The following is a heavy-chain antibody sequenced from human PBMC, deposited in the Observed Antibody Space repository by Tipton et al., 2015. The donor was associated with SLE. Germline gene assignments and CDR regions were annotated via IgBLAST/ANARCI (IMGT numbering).Heavy chain of an antibody. Sequence: QLVQSGPEVKKPGSSVKVSCKASGDTFTGYYMHWVRQAPGQGLEWMGWINPNSGGTNYAQKFQGRVTMTRDTSISTAYMELSRLRSDDTAVYYCAREGGKSSSFWFDPWGQGTLVTVSS. CDR1: GDTFTGYY. J-gene: IGHJ5*02. V-gene: IGHV1-2*02. CDR2: INPNSGGT. D-gene: IGHD6-6*01. CDR3: AREGGKSSSFWFDP.